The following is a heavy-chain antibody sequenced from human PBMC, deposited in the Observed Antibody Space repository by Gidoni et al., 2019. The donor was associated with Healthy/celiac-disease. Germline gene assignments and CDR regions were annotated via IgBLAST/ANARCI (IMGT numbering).Heavy chain of an antibody. Sequence: EVQLVESGGGLVQPGGSLRLSCAASGFTFSRYWMHWVRQAPGQVLVWVLRINSDGSSTSYADSVKGRFTISRDNAKNTLYLQMNSLRAEDTAVYYCARDKGIAVAGDYYYYGMDVWGQGTTVTVSS. CDR3: ARDKGIAVAGDYYYYGMDV. CDR2: INSDGSST. V-gene: IGHV3-74*01. CDR1: GFTFSRYW. J-gene: IGHJ6*02. D-gene: IGHD6-19*01.